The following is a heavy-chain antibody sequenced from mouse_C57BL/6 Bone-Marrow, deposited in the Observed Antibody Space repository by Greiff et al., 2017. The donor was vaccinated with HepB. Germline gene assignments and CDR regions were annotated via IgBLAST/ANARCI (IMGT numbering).Heavy chain of an antibody. V-gene: IGHV3-6*01. D-gene: IGHD2-3*01. CDR2: ISYDGSN. CDR3: ARYDLAWFAY. CDR1: GYSITSGYY. Sequence: DVKLQESGPGLVKPSQSLSLTCSVTGYSITSGYYWNWIRQFPGNKLEWMGYISYDGSNNYNPSLKNRISITRDTSKNQFFLKLNSVTTEDTATYYCARYDLAWFAYWGQGTLVTVSA. J-gene: IGHJ3*01.